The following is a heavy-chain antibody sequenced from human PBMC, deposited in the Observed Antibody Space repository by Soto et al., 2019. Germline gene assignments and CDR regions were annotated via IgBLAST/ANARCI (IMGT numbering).Heavy chain of an antibody. J-gene: IGHJ4*02. V-gene: IGHV3-49*04. CDR2: IRGETNGGTA. D-gene: IGHD3-22*01. CDR1: GFNFANYA. CDR3: TRYYYESSGYYVY. Sequence: GGSLRLSCTGSGFNFANYALTWVRQAPGKGLEWVGFIRGETNGGTADYAASLKGRITISRDDSKSIAYLEINSLQTEDTAVYYCTRYYYESSGYYVYWGQGTLVTVSS.